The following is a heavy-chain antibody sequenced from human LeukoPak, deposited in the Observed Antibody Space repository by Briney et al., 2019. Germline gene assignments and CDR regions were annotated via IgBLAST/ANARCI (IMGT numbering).Heavy chain of an antibody. CDR3: ARTIWFGELDFYYYYMDV. CDR1: GFTFSSYW. D-gene: IGHD3-10*01. Sequence: PGGSLRLSCAASGFTFSSYWMSWVRQAPGKGLEWVASIKRDGSVKKYVDSVQGRFTVSRDNTKNSLYLQMNSLRAEDTAVYYCARTIWFGELDFYYYYMDVWGKGTTVTVSS. J-gene: IGHJ6*03. CDR2: IKRDGSVK. V-gene: IGHV3-7*01.